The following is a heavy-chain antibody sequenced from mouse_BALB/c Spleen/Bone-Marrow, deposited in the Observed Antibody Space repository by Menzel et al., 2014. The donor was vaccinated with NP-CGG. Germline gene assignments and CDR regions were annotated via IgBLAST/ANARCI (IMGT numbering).Heavy chain of an antibody. CDR2: IAPGSGST. D-gene: IGHD2-1*01. J-gene: IGHJ4*01. Sequence: DLVKPGASVKLSCKASGYTFTSYWINWIKQRPGQGLEWIGRIAPGSGSTYYNEMFKGKAKLTVETSSSTAYIQLSSLSSDDSAVYFCARFPIYYGNYGAMDYWGQGTSITVSS. V-gene: IGHV1S41*01. CDR3: ARFPIYYGNYGAMDY. CDR1: GYTFTSYW.